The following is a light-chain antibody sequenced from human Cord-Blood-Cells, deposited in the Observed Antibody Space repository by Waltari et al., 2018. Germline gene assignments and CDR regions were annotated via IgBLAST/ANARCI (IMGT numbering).Light chain of an antibody. CDR3: QQYNNWPFT. J-gene: IGKJ3*01. CDR2: GAS. V-gene: IGKV3-15*01. Sequence: DIVMTQSPATLSVSPGESATHTCRASQSVSRNLAWYQQKPGQAPRLLIYGASTRATGIPARFSGSGSGTEFTLTISSLQSEDFAVYYCQQYNNWPFTFGPGTKVDIK. CDR1: QSVSRN.